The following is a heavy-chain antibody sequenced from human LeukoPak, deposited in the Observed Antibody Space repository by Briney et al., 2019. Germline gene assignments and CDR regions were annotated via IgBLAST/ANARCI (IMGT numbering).Heavy chain of an antibody. CDR2: IGAGGTFT. CDR1: GFTFSSYA. V-gene: IGHV3-23*01. Sequence: GGSLRLSCTASGFTFSSYAMNWVRQAPGKGLEWVSGIGAGGTFTYYADSVKGRFTISRDNSRNTLYLQMNSLRADDTAVYYCAKGPRQQLVTIFDNWGQGTLVTVSS. D-gene: IGHD6-13*01. J-gene: IGHJ4*02. CDR3: AKGPRQQLVTIFDN.